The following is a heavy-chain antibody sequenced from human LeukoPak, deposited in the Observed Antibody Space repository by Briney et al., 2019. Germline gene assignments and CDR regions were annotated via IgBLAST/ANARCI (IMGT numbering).Heavy chain of an antibody. Sequence: GGSLRLSCAASGFTFSSYSMNWVRQAPGKGLEWVSYISSTGGTIYYADSVQGRFTISRDNAKNSLYLQMNSLRAEDTAVYYCARGVVPADMIPFDFYYGMDVWGQGTTVTVSS. J-gene: IGHJ6*02. CDR2: ISSTGGTI. CDR3: ARGVVPADMIPFDFYYGMDV. D-gene: IGHD2-2*01. CDR1: GFTFSSYS. V-gene: IGHV3-48*04.